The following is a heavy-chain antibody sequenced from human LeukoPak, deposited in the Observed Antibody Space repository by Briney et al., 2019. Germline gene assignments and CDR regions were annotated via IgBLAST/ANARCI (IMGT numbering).Heavy chain of an antibody. J-gene: IGHJ3*02. V-gene: IGHV4-38-2*02. CDR2: IYHSGST. CDR1: GYSISSGYY. CDR3: ARHIPSGSYLNYAFDI. Sequence: PSETLSLTCTVSGYSISSGYYWGWIRQPPGKGLEWIGSIYHSGSTYYNPSLKSRVTISVDTSKNQFSLKLSSVTAADTAVYYCARHIPSGSYLNYAFDIWGQGTMVTVSS. D-gene: IGHD1-26*01.